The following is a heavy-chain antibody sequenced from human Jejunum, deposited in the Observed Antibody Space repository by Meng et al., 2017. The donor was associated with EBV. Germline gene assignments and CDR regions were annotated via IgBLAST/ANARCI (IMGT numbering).Heavy chain of an antibody. CDR2: IYYSGST. V-gene: IGHV4-61*01. Sequence: QVTGAGPGRAKHAETPPLPRTVSGGSVNSGNVYWSCIPQPPGKGLEWIGYIYYSGSTNYIPSLKSRVTLSLDTSKNQFSLKLSSVTAADTAVYYCAGLRYSGYDRAFDYWGQGALVTVSS. J-gene: IGHJ4*02. CDR1: GGSVNSGNVY. CDR3: AGLRYSGYDRAFDY. D-gene: IGHD5-12*01.